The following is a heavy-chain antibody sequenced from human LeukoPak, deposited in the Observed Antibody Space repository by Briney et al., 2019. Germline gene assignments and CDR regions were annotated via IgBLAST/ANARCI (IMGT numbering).Heavy chain of an antibody. CDR1: GGSVGSGSYY. D-gene: IGHD1-7*01. Sequence: PSETLSLTCTVSGGSVGSGSYYWSWIRQPPGKGLEWIGYIYYSGSTNYNPSLKSRVTISVDTSKNQFSLKLSSVTAADTAVYYCAREELSSWFDPWGQGTLVTVSS. CDR2: IYYSGST. CDR3: AREELSSWFDP. V-gene: IGHV4-61*01. J-gene: IGHJ5*02.